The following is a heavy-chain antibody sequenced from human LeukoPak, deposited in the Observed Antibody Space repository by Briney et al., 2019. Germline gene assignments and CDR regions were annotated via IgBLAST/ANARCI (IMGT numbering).Heavy chain of an antibody. CDR2: ISAYNGNT. Sequence: ASVKVSCKASGYTFTSYGISWVRQAPGQGLEWMGWISAYNGNTNYAQKLRGRVTMTTDTSTSTAYMELRSLRSDDTAVYYCARSIVVVPAAIPYYYGMDVWGQGTTVTVSS. V-gene: IGHV1-18*01. J-gene: IGHJ6*02. D-gene: IGHD2-2*01. CDR3: ARSIVVVPAAIPYYYGMDV. CDR1: GYTFTSYG.